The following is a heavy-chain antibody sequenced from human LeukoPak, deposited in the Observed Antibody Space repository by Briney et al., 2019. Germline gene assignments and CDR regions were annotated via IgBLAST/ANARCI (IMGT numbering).Heavy chain of an antibody. CDR2: ISSSSSYI. V-gene: IGHV3-21*04. D-gene: IGHD1-1*01. CDR1: GFTFSSYS. CDR3: AKDGRLEPGTFDY. Sequence: PGGSLRLSCAASGFTFSSYSMNWVRQAPGKGLEWVSSISSSSSYIYYADSVKGRFTISRDNAKNSLYLQMNSLRAEDTAVYYCAKDGRLEPGTFDYWGQGTLVTVSS. J-gene: IGHJ4*02.